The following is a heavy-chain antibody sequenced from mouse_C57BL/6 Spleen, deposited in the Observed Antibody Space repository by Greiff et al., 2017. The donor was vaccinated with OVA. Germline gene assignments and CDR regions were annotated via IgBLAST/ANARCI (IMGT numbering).Heavy chain of an antibody. CDR2: IHPNSGST. D-gene: IGHD2-14*01. V-gene: IGHV1-64*01. Sequence: QVQLQQPGAELVKPGASVKLSCKASGYTFTSYWMHWVKQRPGQGLEWIGMIHPNSGSTNYNEKFKSKATLTVDKSSSTAYMQLSSLTSEDSAVCYCAREVSRYDFDGWGKGTTLTVSS. CDR3: AREVSRYDFDG. CDR1: GYTFTSYW. J-gene: IGHJ2*01.